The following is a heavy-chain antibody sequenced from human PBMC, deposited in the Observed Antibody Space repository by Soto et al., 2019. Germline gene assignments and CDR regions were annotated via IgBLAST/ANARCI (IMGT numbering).Heavy chain of an antibody. Sequence: QVQLVESGGGVVQPGRSLRLSCAASGFTFSSYAMHWVRQAPGKGLEWVAVISYDGSNKYCADSVKGRFTISRDNSKNTLYLQMNSLRAEDTAVYYCARSIAVAGYFDYWGQGTLVTVSS. CDR1: GFTFSSYA. D-gene: IGHD6-19*01. V-gene: IGHV3-30-3*01. CDR3: ARSIAVAGYFDY. J-gene: IGHJ4*02. CDR2: ISYDGSNK.